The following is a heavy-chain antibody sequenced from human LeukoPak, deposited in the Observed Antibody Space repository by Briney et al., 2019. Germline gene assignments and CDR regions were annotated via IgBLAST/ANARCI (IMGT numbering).Heavy chain of an antibody. J-gene: IGHJ4*02. CDR3: ASSLGVTLGFDY. CDR2: IYSGGFT. D-gene: IGHD4-23*01. CDR1: GFTFSTYE. V-gene: IGHV3-53*01. Sequence: GGSLRLSCAASGFTFSTYEMNWVRQAPGKGLEWVSVIYSGGFTYYADSVKGRFTISRDNSKNTLYLQMNSLRAEDTAVYYCASSLGVTLGFDYWGQGTLVTVSS.